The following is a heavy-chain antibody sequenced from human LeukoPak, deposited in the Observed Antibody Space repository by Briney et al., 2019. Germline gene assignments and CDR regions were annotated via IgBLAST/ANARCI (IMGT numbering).Heavy chain of an antibody. CDR3: ARGDCSGGSCYEEYYYYYYMDV. Sequence: ASVKVSCKASGYTFTGYYMHWVRQAPGQGLEWMGWINPNSGGTNYAQKFQGRVTMTRDTSISTAYMELSRLRSDDTAVYYCARGDCSGGSCYEEYYYYYYMDVWGKGTTVTVSS. D-gene: IGHD2-15*01. CDR1: GYTFTGYY. CDR2: INPNSGGT. J-gene: IGHJ6*03. V-gene: IGHV1-2*02.